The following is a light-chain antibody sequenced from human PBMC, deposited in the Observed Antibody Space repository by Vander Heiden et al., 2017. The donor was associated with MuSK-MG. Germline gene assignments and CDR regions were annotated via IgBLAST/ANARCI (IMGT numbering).Light chain of an antibody. V-gene: IGKV1-39*01. Sequence: IQIAQSPSSLSASVGDRVTITCRASQNIDSYLTWYQQKPGKAPKVLIYAASSLQSGVPSRFRGRGSGTDFTLTISRLQPEDFATYYCQQNDSTPRTFGQGTKVEIK. CDR1: QNIDSY. J-gene: IGKJ1*01. CDR2: AAS. CDR3: QQNDSTPRT.